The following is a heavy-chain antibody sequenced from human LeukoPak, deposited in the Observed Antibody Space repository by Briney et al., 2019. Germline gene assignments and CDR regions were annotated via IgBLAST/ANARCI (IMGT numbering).Heavy chain of an antibody. CDR1: GFTFSTYW. Sequence: GGSLRLSCAASGFTFSTYWMHWVRQAPGKGLVWVSRISSDGSNTNYADSVKGRFTISRDNAKNTLYLQMNSLRAEDTAVYYCARDWYYAIDYWGQGTLVTVSS. J-gene: IGHJ4*02. CDR2: ISSDGSNT. D-gene: IGHD2-2*01. V-gene: IGHV3-74*01. CDR3: ARDWYYAIDY.